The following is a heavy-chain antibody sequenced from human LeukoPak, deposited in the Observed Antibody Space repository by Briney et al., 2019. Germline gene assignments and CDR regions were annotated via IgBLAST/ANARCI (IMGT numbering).Heavy chain of an antibody. CDR1: RYTFTSYD. Sequence: SVKLSCKASRYTFTSYDINWVRQASGQGLEWMGWMNPNSGNTGYAQRFQGRVTMTRNTSISTAYMELSSLRSEDTAVYYCARSGFFDYWGQGTLVTVSS. CDR2: MNPNSGNT. CDR3: ARSGFFDY. V-gene: IGHV1-8*01. J-gene: IGHJ4*02. D-gene: IGHD6-25*01.